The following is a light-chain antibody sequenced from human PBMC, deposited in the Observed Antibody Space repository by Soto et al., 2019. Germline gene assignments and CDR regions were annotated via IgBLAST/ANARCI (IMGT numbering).Light chain of an antibody. CDR3: LLSYSGGYVV. CDR2: DTS. CDR1: TGAVTSGHY. Sequence: QAVVTQEPSLTVSPGGTVTLTCGSSTGAVTSGHYPYWFQQKPGQAPRTLIYDTSNKHSWTPARFSGSLLGGKAALTLSGAQPEDEVEYYCLLSYSGGYVVFGGGTKVTVL. J-gene: IGLJ2*01. V-gene: IGLV7-46*01.